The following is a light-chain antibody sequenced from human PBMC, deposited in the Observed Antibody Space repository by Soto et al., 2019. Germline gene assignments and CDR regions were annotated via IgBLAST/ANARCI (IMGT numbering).Light chain of an antibody. V-gene: IGKV1-5*03. CDR2: RAS. CDR1: QSINPW. CDR3: QQYRGRPYT. J-gene: IGKJ2*01. Sequence: DIQMTQSPSTLSAYVGERVTITCRASQSINPWLAWYQKKPGKAPNLLIYRASNLQTGVPSRFSGSGSGTEFTLTINSLQPDDFATYYCQQYRGRPYTFGQGTKLEIE.